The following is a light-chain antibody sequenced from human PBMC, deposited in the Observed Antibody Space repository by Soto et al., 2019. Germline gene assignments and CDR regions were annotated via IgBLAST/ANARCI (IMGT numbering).Light chain of an antibody. CDR2: GNT. V-gene: IGLV1-40*01. J-gene: IGLJ2*01. Sequence: QSVLTQPPSVSGAPGQRVTISCTGSSSSAGAGYDVHWYQHLPGTAPKLLIFGNTNRPSGVPDRFSGSKSGTSVSLAITGLQAEDEGDYYCQSYDNILSAVVFGGGTQLT. CDR3: QSYDNILSAVV. CDR1: SSSAGAGYD.